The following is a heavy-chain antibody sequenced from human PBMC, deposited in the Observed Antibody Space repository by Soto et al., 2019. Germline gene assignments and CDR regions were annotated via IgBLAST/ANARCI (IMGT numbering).Heavy chain of an antibody. V-gene: IGHV2-5*02. CDR3: AHSVWVGELPPFDY. CDR2: IYWDDDK. CDR1: GFSLSTRGVG. Sequence: QITVKESGPTLVQPTQTLTLTCTFSGFSLSTRGVGVGWIRQPPGKALEWLALIYWDDDKHYSPSLKSRVTVTKDTPKNLVVPTMTNMDPVDTGTYYWAHSVWVGELPPFDYWGQGTLVTVSS. D-gene: IGHD3-10*01. J-gene: IGHJ4*02.